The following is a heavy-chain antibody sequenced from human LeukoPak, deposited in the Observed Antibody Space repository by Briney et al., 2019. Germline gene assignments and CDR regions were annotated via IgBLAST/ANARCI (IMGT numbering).Heavy chain of an antibody. Sequence: GGSLRLSCAASGLTFSSDWMSWGRQAPGKGLEWVANIKQDESKQFYVDSLKGRFTISRDNAKNSLYLQMNSLRAEDTAVYYCARDKIEGPTKLDYWGQGILVSVPS. CDR2: IKQDESKQ. V-gene: IGHV3-7*01. J-gene: IGHJ4*02. CDR1: GLTFSSDW. CDR3: ARDKIEGPTKLDY.